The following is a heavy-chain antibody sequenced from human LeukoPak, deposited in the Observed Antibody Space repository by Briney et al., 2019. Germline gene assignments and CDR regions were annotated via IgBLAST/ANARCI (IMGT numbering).Heavy chain of an antibody. Sequence: PSQTLLLTCAISGDSVSGNSVAWNWIKQSPSRGLEWRVSTFYRSKWYNDYSVSVKSRITINPDTSKDQFPLHLNSVSPDDAAFYYCARGRNYAFDYWGQGTLVTVSS. V-gene: IGHV6-1*01. CDR1: GDSVSGNSVA. CDR3: ARGRNYAFDY. D-gene: IGHD3-16*01. CDR2: TFYRSKWYN. J-gene: IGHJ4*02.